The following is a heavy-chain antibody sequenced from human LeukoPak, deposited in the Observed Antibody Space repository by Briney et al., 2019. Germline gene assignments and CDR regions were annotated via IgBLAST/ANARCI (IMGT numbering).Heavy chain of an antibody. J-gene: IGHJ4*01. CDR3: ARDAAGYYLGVDH. V-gene: IGHV1-2*02. Sequence: GASVKVSCKSSGYTFTGYYMHWVRQAPGQGLEWMGWINPNSGGTNYAQKFQGRVTMTRDTSISTAYMELSRLRSDDTAVYYCARDAAGYYLGVDHWGQGTLVTVSS. D-gene: IGHD5-12*01. CDR1: GYTFTGYY. CDR2: INPNSGGT.